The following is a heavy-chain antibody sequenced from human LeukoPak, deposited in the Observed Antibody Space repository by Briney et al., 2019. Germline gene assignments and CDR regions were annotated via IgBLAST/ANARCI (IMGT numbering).Heavy chain of an antibody. CDR3: ARGPQGEYYYYGMDV. CDR1: GGTFSSYA. V-gene: IGHV1-69*13. J-gene: IGHJ6*02. CDR2: IIPIFGTA. Sequence: GASVKVSSKASGGTFSSYAISWVRQAPGQGLEWMGGIIPIFGTANYAQKFQGRVTITADESTSTAYMELSSLRSEDTAVYYCARGPQGEYYYYGMDVWGQGTTVTVSS.